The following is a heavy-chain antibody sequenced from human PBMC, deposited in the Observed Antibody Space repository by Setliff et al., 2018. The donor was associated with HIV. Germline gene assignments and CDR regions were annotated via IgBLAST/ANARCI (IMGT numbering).Heavy chain of an antibody. J-gene: IGHJ4*02. V-gene: IGHV3-21*01. Sequence: GGSLRLSCAASGFTFSSYTMNWVRQAPGKGLEWVSSISVRSDNIYYADSVKGRFTISRDNAKNSLYLQMNSLRAEDTAVYYCVKPTGYESGWPFDYWGQGTLVTVSS. CDR2: ISVRSDNI. CDR1: GFTFSSYT. D-gene: IGHD6-19*01. CDR3: VKPTGYESGWPFDY.